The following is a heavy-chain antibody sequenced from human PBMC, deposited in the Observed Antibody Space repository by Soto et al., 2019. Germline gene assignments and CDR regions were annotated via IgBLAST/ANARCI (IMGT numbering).Heavy chain of an antibody. Sequence: GGSLRLPCAAGGFHFRNYWEQWVRQVPGKRLQWLSGISAVDRKTYYADSVQGRFALSRDVAKGTVSLQMNNLRADDTAVYLCSREFVVRGRPLGKDLWGPGTQVTVPS. CDR2: ISAVDRKT. CDR3: SREFVVRGRPLGKDL. CDR1: GFHFRNYW. V-gene: IGHV3-74*01. J-gene: IGHJ5*02. D-gene: IGHD3-10*01.